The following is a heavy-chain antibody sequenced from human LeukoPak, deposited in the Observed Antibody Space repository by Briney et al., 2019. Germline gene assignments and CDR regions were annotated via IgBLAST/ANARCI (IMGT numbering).Heavy chain of an antibody. V-gene: IGHV3-53*01. Sequence: GGSLRLSCAASGFTFSDYYMSWIRQAPGKGLEWVSVIYSGGSTYYADSVKGRFTISRDNSKNTLYLQMNSLRAEDTAVYYCASRDYYDSSGYYDAFDIWGQGTMVTVSS. D-gene: IGHD3-22*01. CDR2: IYSGGST. J-gene: IGHJ3*02. CDR1: GFTFSDYY. CDR3: ASRDYYDSSGYYDAFDI.